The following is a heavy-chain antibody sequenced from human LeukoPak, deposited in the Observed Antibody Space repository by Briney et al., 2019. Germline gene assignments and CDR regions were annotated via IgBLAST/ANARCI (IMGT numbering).Heavy chain of an antibody. V-gene: IGHV4-30-4*01. Sequence: SETLSLTCTVSGGSISRADYYWSWIRQPPGKGLEWIGYIYYSGSTYYNPSLKSRITISVDTSKNQFSLKLSSVTAADTAVYYCAISTTKVDYWGQGTLVTVSS. CDR2: IYYSGST. D-gene: IGHD5/OR15-5a*01. CDR3: AISTTKVDY. CDR1: GGSISRADYY. J-gene: IGHJ4*02.